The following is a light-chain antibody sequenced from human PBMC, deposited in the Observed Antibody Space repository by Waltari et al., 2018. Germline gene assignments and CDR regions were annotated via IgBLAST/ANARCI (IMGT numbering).Light chain of an antibody. Sequence: DMQMTQSLSSLSASVGDRVNITCRASQGISDYVAWYQQKSGNGPKLLIYAASTLQSGVPSRFSCSGSGADFTLTISSLQPEDVATYYWQNYNNAPFTFGPGTKVDIK. CDR2: AAS. CDR3: QNYNNAPFT. CDR1: QGISDY. J-gene: IGKJ3*01. V-gene: IGKV1-27*01.